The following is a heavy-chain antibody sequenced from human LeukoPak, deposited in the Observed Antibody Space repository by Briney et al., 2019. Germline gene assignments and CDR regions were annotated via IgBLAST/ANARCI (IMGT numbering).Heavy chain of an antibody. CDR1: GFTFSSYW. CDR3: AREITVTTGWFDP. V-gene: IGHV3-7*01. CDR2: IKQDGSEK. D-gene: IGHD4-17*01. J-gene: IGHJ5*02. Sequence: SGGSLKLSCAASGFTFSSYWMSWVRQAPGKGLEWVANIKQDGSEKYYVDSVKGRFTISRDNAKNSLYLQMNSLRAEDTAVYYCAREITVTTGWFDPWGQGTLVTVSS.